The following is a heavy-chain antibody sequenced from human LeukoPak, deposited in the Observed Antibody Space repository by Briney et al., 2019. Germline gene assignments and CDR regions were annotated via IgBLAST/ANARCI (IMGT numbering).Heavy chain of an antibody. Sequence: ASVKVSCKASGCTFSSYAISWVRQSPGQGLKWMGGIIPIFGTANYAQKFQGRVTITADKSTSTAYMALSSLRSEDTAVYYCAWGSSSSRNWFDPWGQGTLVTVSS. D-gene: IGHD6-6*01. J-gene: IGHJ5*02. CDR3: AWGSSSSRNWFDP. CDR1: GCTFSSYA. V-gene: IGHV1-69*06. CDR2: IIPIFGTA.